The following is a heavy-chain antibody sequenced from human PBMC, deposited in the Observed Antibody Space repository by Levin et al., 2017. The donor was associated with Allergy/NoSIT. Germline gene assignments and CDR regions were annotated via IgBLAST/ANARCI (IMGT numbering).Heavy chain of an antibody. CDR2: IYTSGST. Sequence: SETLSLTCTVSGGSISSYYWSWIRQPAGKGLEWIGRIYTSGSTNYNPSLKSRVTMSVDTSKNQFSLKLSSVTAADTAVYYCARELSHLNSIVVVPAAIRFDPWGQGTLVTVSS. D-gene: IGHD2-2*01. V-gene: IGHV4-4*07. J-gene: IGHJ5*02. CDR1: GGSISSYY. CDR3: ARELSHLNSIVVVPAAIRFDP.